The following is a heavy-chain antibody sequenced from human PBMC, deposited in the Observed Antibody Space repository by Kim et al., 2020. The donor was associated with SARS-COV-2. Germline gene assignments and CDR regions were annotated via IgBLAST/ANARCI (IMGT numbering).Heavy chain of an antibody. D-gene: IGHD2-2*03. CDR2: ISYDGSNK. CDR3: ARLDIVDYYYYYGMDV. J-gene: IGHJ6*02. V-gene: IGHV3-30*04. CDR1: GFTFSSYA. Sequence: GGSLRLSCAASGFTFSSYAMHWVRQAPGKGLEWVAVISYDGSNKYYADSVKGRFTISRDNSKNTLYLQMNSLRAEDTAVYYCARLDIVDYYYYYGMDVWGQGTTVTVSS.